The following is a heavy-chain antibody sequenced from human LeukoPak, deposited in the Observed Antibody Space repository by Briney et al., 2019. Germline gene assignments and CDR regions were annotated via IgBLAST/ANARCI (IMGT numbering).Heavy chain of an antibody. CDR1: GGTFSSYA. J-gene: IGHJ6*04. Sequence: GASVKVSCKASGGTFSSYAISWVRQAPGQGLEWKGGIIPIFGTANYAQKFQGRVTITADESTSTAYMELSSLRSEDTAVYYCAKGYCSSTSCHSGYYYYGMDVWGKGTTVTVSS. V-gene: IGHV1-69*13. CDR2: IIPIFGTA. D-gene: IGHD2-2*01. CDR3: AKGYCSSTSCHSGYYYYGMDV.